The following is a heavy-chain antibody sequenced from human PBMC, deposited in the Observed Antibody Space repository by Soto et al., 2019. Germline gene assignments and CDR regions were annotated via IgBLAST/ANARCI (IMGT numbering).Heavy chain of an antibody. CDR3: ARTDKGGSY. J-gene: IGHJ4*02. V-gene: IGHV1-46*01. D-gene: IGHD1-26*01. Sequence: QVQLVQSGAEVKKPGASVKISCKAAGYPFTTYYMQWVRQAPGQGLECMGTITPGGGSTSYAQKFQDRVTITRDTSTTTVYMELRSLTSEDTAVYYCARTDKGGSYWGQGPLVTVSS. CDR2: ITPGGGST. CDR1: GYPFTTYY.